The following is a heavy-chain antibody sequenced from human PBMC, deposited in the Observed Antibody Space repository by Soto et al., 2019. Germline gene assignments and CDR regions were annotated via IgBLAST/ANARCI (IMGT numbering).Heavy chain of an antibody. D-gene: IGHD3-10*01. J-gene: IGHJ4*02. CDR3: AKAVDITVRGVPPSDY. CDR2: ISYDGRNK. Sequence: QVQLVESGGGVVQPGRSLRLSCAASGFTFHDFGMHWVRQTPGKGLERVAVISYDGRNKYYADLVKGRFTISRDNSQNTLYLQMNSLRHEDTAVYFCAKAVDITVRGVPPSDYWGQGTLVTVSS. CDR1: GFTFHDFG. V-gene: IGHV3-30*18.